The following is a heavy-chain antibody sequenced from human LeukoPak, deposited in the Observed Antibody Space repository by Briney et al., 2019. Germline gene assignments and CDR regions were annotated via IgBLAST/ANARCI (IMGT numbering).Heavy chain of an antibody. V-gene: IGHV4-59*01. CDR2: IYYSGST. CDR3: ARSSSWADAFDI. CDR1: GGSISSYY. Sequence: SETLSLTCTVSGGSISSYYWSWIRQPPGKGLEWIGYIYYSGSTNYNPSLKSRVTISVDTSKNQFSLKLSSVTAADTAVYYCARSSSWADAFDIWGQGTMVTVSS. J-gene: IGHJ3*02. D-gene: IGHD6-13*01.